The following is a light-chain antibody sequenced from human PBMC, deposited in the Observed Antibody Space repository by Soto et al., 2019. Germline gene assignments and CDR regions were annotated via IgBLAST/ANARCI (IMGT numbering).Light chain of an antibody. V-gene: IGKV1-39*01. CDR3: QQRYSTTWT. CDR1: QSISKD. Sequence: DIQMTQSPSSLSASVGDRVTLTCRASQSISKDLNWYQQKPGKAPMLLISDASTLQRDVPSRFSGAVSGTDFTLTITNLHPEDFATYFCQQRYSTTWTFGLGPK. CDR2: DAS. J-gene: IGKJ1*01.